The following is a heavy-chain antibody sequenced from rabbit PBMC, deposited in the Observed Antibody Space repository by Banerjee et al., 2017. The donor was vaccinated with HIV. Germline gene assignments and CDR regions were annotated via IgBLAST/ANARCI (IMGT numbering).Heavy chain of an antibody. CDR2: IYAGKGST. CDR1: GIDFISYY. J-gene: IGHJ4*01. V-gene: IGHV1S43*01. D-gene: IGHD1-1*01. CDR3: ARDRYASSSGYLYL. Sequence: QQQLEESGGGLVKPGGTLTLTCKASGIDFISYYMSWVRQAPGKGLEWIGIIYAGKGSTDYASWVNGRFTISSDNAQNTVDLQMNSLTAADTATYFCARDRYASSSGYLYLWGPGTLVTVS.